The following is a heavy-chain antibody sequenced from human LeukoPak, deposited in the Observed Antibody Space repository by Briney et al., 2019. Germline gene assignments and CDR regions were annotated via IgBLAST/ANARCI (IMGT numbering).Heavy chain of an antibody. Sequence: KPGGSLRLSCAASGFTFSDYYMGWIRQAPGQGLEWVSYISSRASTTYYADSVKGRFTISRDNANNSMYLQMNSLRTEDTAVYYCATGKRQLDYWGQGTLVTVSS. CDR2: ISSRASTT. V-gene: IGHV3-11*01. J-gene: IGHJ4*02. CDR3: ATGKRQLDY. D-gene: IGHD6-13*01. CDR1: GFTFSDYY.